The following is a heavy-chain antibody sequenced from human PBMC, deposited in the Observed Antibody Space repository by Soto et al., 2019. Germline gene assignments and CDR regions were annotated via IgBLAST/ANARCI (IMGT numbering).Heavy chain of an antibody. Sequence: ASVKVSCKAIGYTSSSYGINWVRQAPGQGPEWMGWISVFNGDTKYAQKFQGRVAITKDPGTSTAHMELRSLRSDDAAVYFCATKDDHKDDQPYYYGMDIWGQGTTVTVSS. D-gene: IGHD3-16*01. V-gene: IGHV1-18*01. J-gene: IGHJ6*02. CDR3: ATKDDHKDDQPYYYGMDI. CDR2: ISVFNGDT. CDR1: GYTSSSYG.